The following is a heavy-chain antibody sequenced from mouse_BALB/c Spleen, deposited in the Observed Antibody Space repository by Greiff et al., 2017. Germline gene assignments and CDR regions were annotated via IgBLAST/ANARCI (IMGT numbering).Heavy chain of an antibody. J-gene: IGHJ3*01. D-gene: IGHD2-12*01. V-gene: IGHV5-6-3*01. CDR3: ARDNDGCAY. Sequence: EVMLVESGGGLVQPGGSLKLSCAASGFTFSSYGMSWVRQTPDKRLELVATINSNGGSTYYPDSVKGRFTISRDNAKNTLYLQMSSLKSEDTAMYYCARDNDGCAYWGQGTLVTVSA. CDR1: GFTFSSYG. CDR2: INSNGGST.